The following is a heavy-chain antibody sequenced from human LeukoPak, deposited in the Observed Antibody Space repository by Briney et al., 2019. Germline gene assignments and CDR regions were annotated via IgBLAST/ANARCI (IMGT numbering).Heavy chain of an antibody. D-gene: IGHD4-17*01. CDR1: GFTFSSYA. J-gene: IGHJ4*02. V-gene: IGHV3-30-3*01. CDR2: ISYDGSKK. Sequence: GGSLRLSCAASGFTFSSYAIDWVRQAPGKGLERVALISYDGSKKYYAESVKGRFTISRDNSKNTLYLQMNSLRPEDTAVYYCARHERLRGRRLDYWGQGTLVTVSS. CDR3: ARHERLRGRRLDY.